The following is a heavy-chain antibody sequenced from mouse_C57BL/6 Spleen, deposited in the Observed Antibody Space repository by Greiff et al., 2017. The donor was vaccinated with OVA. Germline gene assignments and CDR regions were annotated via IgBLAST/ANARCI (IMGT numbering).Heavy chain of an antibody. CDR3: ARHNWYFDV. V-gene: IGHV5-17*01. J-gene: IGHJ1*03. CDR2: ISSGSSTI. Sequence: EVKLVESGGGLVKPGGSLKLSCAASGFTFSDYGMHWVRQAPEKGLEWVAYISSGSSTIYYADTVKGRFTISRDNAKNTLFLQMTSLRSEDTAMYYCARHNWYFDVWGTGTTVTVSS. CDR1: GFTFSDYG.